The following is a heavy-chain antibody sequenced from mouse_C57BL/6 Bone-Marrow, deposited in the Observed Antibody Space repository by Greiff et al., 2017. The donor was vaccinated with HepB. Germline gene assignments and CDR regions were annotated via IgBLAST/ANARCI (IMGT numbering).Heavy chain of an antibody. CDR2: MDPSDSYT. D-gene: IGHD6-2*01. CDR3: AIGLLYYYDY. CDR1: GYTFTSYW. V-gene: IGHV1-50*01. J-gene: IGHJ2*01. Sequence: QVQLQQPGAELVKPGASVKLSCKASGYTFTSYWMQWVKQRPGQGLEWIGEMDPSDSYTNYNQKLKGKAPLTVDTSSSTAYMQLSSLTSEDYAVYYCAIGLLYYYDYWGQGTPLTDSS.